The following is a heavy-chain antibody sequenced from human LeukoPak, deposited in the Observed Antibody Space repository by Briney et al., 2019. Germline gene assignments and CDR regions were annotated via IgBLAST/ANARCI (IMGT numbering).Heavy chain of an antibody. Sequence: GGSLRLSCAVSGFTVSTNYMSWVRQAPGKGLEWVLVMYSGGSTYYADSVKGRFTISRHNSKNTLYLEINSLRPDDTAVYYCARGGGDYNPFDYWGQGTLVTVSS. V-gene: IGHV3-53*04. J-gene: IGHJ4*02. D-gene: IGHD4-17*01. CDR2: MYSGGST. CDR1: GFTVSTNY. CDR3: ARGGGDYNPFDY.